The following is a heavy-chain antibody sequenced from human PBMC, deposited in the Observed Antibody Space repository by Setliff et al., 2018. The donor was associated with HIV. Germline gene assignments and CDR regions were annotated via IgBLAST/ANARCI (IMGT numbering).Heavy chain of an antibody. V-gene: IGHV4-59*08. D-gene: IGHD5-18*01. Sequence: SETLSLTCTVSGGSISSYYWSWIRQPPGKGLERIGYIYYSGSTNYNASLQSRVTISVDTSKNQFSLKLSSVTAADTAVYYCARRGYGYGYPIDAFDIWGQGRMVTVS. CDR1: GGSISSYY. CDR2: IYYSGST. CDR3: ARRGYGYGYPIDAFDI. J-gene: IGHJ3*02.